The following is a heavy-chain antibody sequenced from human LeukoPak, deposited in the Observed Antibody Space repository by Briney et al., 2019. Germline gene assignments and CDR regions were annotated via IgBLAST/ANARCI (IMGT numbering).Heavy chain of an antibody. CDR2: MNPYTGQT. D-gene: IGHD4-17*01. CDR3: ARESYGDYGGKPYDY. Sequence: ASVKVSCKASGYTFTSYDINWVRQATGQGLEWMGWMNPYTGQTAFAQKFQGRVTITRNTSISTAYMELSRLRSDDTAVYYCARESYGDYGGKPYDYWGQGTLVTVSS. V-gene: IGHV1-8*03. CDR1: GYTFTSYD. J-gene: IGHJ4*02.